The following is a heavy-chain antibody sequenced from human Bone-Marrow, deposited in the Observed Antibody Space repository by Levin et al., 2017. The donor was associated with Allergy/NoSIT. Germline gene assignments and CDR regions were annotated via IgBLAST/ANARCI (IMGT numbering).Heavy chain of an antibody. CDR1: GDSVSRNGVA. J-gene: IGHJ3*02. Sequence: SQTLSLTCAISGDSVSRNGVAWNWIRQSPSRGLEWLGRTYYRSKWYNDYAVSVKSRITINLDTSKSQFSLLLNSVTPEDTAIYYCARGINSAFDIWGQGTMVTVSP. V-gene: IGHV6-1*01. CDR2: TYYRSKWYN. CDR3: ARGINSAFDI. D-gene: IGHD3-10*01.